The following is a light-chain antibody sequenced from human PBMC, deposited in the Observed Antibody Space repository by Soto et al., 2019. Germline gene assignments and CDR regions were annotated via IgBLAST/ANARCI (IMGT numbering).Light chain of an antibody. CDR1: QSISSR. CDR2: DAS. J-gene: IGKJ1*01. Sequence: DIQMTQSPSTLSASVGDRVTVTCRASQSISSRLAWYQKKTGKATKLLIYDASSLESGVPSRFSGSGSGTEFTLTISSLQPDDFATYYCQQYNSYWMFGQGTKVDIK. V-gene: IGKV1-5*01. CDR3: QQYNSYWM.